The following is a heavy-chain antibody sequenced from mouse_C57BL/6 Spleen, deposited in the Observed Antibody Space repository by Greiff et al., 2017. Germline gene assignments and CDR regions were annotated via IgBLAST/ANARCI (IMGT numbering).Heavy chain of an antibody. CDR2: INPSNGGT. J-gene: IGHJ4*01. D-gene: IGHD4-1*01. Sequence: QVQLQQPGTELVKPGASVKLSCKASGYTFTSYWMHWVKQRPGQGLEWIGNINPSNGGTNYNEKFKSKATLTVDKSSSTSYRQRSSLTSEDSAVYYCARRLTGTHAMDDWGQGTSVTVSS. CDR3: ARRLTGTHAMDD. CDR1: GYTFTSYW. V-gene: IGHV1-53*01.